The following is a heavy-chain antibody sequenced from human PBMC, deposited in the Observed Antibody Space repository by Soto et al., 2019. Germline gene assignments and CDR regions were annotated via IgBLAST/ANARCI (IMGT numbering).Heavy chain of an antibody. CDR1: SGSFSGYA. J-gene: IGHJ4*02. D-gene: IGHD2-8*02. V-gene: IGHV4-34*01. CDR2: INHSGST. Sequence: QVQLQQWGGGLLKPSETLSLTCAVYSGSFSGYAWTWIRQPPGTGLEWIGEINHSGSTNYNPSLKSRVTISVYPSKNQFSLKLTSVPAADTAVYYCARDKITGLFDYWAQGTLVTVSS. CDR3: ARDKITGLFDY.